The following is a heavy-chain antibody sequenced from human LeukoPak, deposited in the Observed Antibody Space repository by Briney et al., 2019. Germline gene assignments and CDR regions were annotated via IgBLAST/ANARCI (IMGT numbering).Heavy chain of an antibody. CDR1: GFTFSSYW. J-gene: IGHJ4*02. D-gene: IGHD3-10*01. V-gene: IGHV3-7*01. CDR2: IKQDGSEK. CDR3: ATDSTYYGSGSFFDY. Sequence: QTGGSLRLSCAASGFTFSSYWVSWVRQAPGKGREWVANIKQDGSEKYYVDSVKGRFTISRENAKNSLYLQMNSLRAEDTAVYYCATDSTYYGSGSFFDYWGQGTLVTVSS.